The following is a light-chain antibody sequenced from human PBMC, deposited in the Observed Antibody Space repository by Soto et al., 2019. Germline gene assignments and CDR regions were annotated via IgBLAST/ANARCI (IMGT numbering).Light chain of an antibody. CDR1: SSNIGAGYD. Sequence: QSVLTQPPSVSGAPGQRVTISCTGSSSNIGAGYDVHWYQHLPGTAPKLLIYGNNNRPSGVPDRFSGSKSGTSASLAITGLQAEDEADYYCPSYDSSLSGYVFGTGTKVTVL. CDR2: GNN. J-gene: IGLJ1*01. CDR3: PSYDSSLSGYV. V-gene: IGLV1-40*01.